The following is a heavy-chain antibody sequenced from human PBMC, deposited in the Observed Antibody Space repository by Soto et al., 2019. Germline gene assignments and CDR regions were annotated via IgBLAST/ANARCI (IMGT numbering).Heavy chain of an antibody. CDR1: GGSISSHY. V-gene: IGHV4-59*11. J-gene: IGHJ4*02. D-gene: IGHD6-19*01. CDR2: IDYSGGT. CDR3: ARGLGSGWPGWSYYFDY. Sequence: PSETLSLTCTVSGGSISSHYWSWIRQPPGKGLEWIGCIDYSGGTNYNPSLKSRVTISVDTSKSQFSLKRSSVTAADTAVYYCARGLGSGWPGWSYYFDYWGQGTLVTVSS.